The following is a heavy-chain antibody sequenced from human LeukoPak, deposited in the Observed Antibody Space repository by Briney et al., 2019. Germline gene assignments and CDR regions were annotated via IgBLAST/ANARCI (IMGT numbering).Heavy chain of an antibody. Sequence: SVKVSCKASGGTFSSYAISWVRRAPGQRLEWMGGIIPIFGTANYAQKFQGRVTITADESTSTAYMELSSLRSEDTAVYYCARESTEEMATIRPQFDYWGQGTLVTVSS. J-gene: IGHJ4*02. V-gene: IGHV1-69*13. CDR1: GGTFSSYA. D-gene: IGHD5-24*01. CDR3: ARESTEEMATIRPQFDY. CDR2: IIPIFGTA.